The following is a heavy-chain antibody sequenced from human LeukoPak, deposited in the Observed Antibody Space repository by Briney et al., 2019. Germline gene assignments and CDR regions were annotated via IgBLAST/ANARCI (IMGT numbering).Heavy chain of an antibody. CDR1: GGSISSYY. Sequence: SETLSLTCTVSGGSISSYYWSWIRQPPGKGLEWIGEINHSGSTNYNPSLKSRVTISVDTSKNQFSLKLSSVTAADTAVYYCAREGINQLLYRCFDYWGQGTLVTVSS. CDR3: AREGINQLLYRCFDY. CDR2: INHSGST. J-gene: IGHJ4*02. D-gene: IGHD2-2*02. V-gene: IGHV4-34*01.